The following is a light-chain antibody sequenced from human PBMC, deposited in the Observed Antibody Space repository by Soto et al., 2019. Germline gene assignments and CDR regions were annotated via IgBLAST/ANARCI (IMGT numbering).Light chain of an antibody. CDR1: QGISNY. Sequence: DIQMTQSPSSLSASVGDRVTITCRASQGISNYLAWNQQQPGKVPKLLIYVASTLQSGVPSRFSGSGSGTDFTLTISSLQPEDVATYYCQKYNSAPWTFGQGIKVEIK. J-gene: IGKJ1*01. CDR2: VAS. V-gene: IGKV1-27*01. CDR3: QKYNSAPWT.